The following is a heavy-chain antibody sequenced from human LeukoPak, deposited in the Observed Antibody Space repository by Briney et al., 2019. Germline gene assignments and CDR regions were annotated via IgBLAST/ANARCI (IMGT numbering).Heavy chain of an antibody. J-gene: IGHJ4*02. Sequence: GGSLRLSCTASGFTFSSYTMTWVRQAPGKGLKWVSTITTGDGNTYYADSVEGRFTVSRDDSKNTLYLQMNSLRAEDTAVYYCAKDGGLWVSAHWGDSWGRGTLVTVSS. V-gene: IGHV3-23*01. CDR3: AKDGGLWVSAHWGDS. D-gene: IGHD7-27*01. CDR2: ITTGDGNT. CDR1: GFTFSSYT.